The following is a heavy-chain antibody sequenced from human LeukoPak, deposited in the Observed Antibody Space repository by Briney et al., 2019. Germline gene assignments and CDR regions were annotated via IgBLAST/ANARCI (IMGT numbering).Heavy chain of an antibody. CDR1: GFTFSSYG. J-gene: IGHJ4*02. V-gene: IGHV3-48*01. D-gene: IGHD4-17*01. CDR2: ISRSSGSI. CDR3: ASPRGEDYGYFDY. Sequence: PGGSLRLSCAASGFTFSSYGMNWVRQAPGKGLEWVSYISRSSGSIYYAESVKGRFTISRDNAKKSLYLQMNSLRAEDTAVYYCASPRGEDYGYFDYWGQGTLVTVSS.